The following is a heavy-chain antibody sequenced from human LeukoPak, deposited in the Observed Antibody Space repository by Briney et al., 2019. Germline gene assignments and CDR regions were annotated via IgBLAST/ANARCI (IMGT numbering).Heavy chain of an antibody. V-gene: IGHV3-30*02. D-gene: IGHD6-13*01. Sequence: GGSLRLSCAASGFTFSNYGMHWVRRAPGKGLEWVAFIRYDGSNKYYADSVKGRFTISRDNSKNTLYPQMNSLRAEDTAVYYCAKDRYSTISAGGTLDIWGQGTMVTVSS. CDR3: AKDRYSTISAGGTLDI. CDR2: IRYDGSNK. CDR1: GFTFSNYG. J-gene: IGHJ3*02.